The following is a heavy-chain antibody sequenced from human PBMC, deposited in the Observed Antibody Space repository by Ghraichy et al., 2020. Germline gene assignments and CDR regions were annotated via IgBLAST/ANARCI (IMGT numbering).Heavy chain of an antibody. V-gene: IGHV4-39*01. D-gene: IGHD5-24*01. CDR1: GGSIGTSGYY. CDR3: ARHGSNSEEAMVPGRPFDS. J-gene: IGHJ3*01. CDR2: FLYTGIT. Sequence: SETLSLTCTVSGGSIGTSGYYWGWIRQPPGKGPEWIGSFLYTGITYYNPSLKSRVIISVDKSKNQFSLSVTSVTAPDSAVYYCARHGSNSEEAMVPGRPFDSWGQGTMVTVSS.